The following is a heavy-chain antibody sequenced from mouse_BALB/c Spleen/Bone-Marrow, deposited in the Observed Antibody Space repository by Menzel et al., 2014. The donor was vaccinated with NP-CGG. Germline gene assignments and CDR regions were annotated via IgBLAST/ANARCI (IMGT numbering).Heavy chain of an antibody. CDR3: TRGGPYFDV. D-gene: IGHD1-1*02. CDR1: GYTFTSYW. V-gene: IGHV1-69*02. CDR2: IYPSDSYT. Sequence: VQLVESGAELVRPGASVKLSCKASGYTFTSYWINWVKQRPGQGLEWIGNIYPSDSYTNYNQKFKDKATLTVDKSSSTAYMQLSSPTSEGSAVYYCTRGGPYFDVWGAGTTVTVSS. J-gene: IGHJ1*01.